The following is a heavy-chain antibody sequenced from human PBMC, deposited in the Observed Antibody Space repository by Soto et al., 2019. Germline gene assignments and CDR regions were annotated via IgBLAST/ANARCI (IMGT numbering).Heavy chain of an antibody. CDR2: MSARSSRT. J-gene: IGHJ4*02. V-gene: IGHV3-23*01. Sequence: VQLLESGGGLAQPGGSLRLSCVGSGFAFSTYDMTWVRQAPGQGREWVSGMSARSSRTYYADSVKGRFTISRDNSKNTLYLQMSSLRVEDTAVYYCAKDYGELAFDYWGQGTQVTVSS. CDR1: GFAFSTYD. CDR3: AKDYGELAFDY. D-gene: IGHD1-26*01.